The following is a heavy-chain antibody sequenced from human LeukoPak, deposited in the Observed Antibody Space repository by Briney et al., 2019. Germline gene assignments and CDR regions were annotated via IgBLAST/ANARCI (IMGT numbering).Heavy chain of an antibody. CDR1: GGSISSSSYY. CDR3: ARASEDSTGYYFDY. Sequence: SETLSLTCTVSGGSISSSSYYWGWIRQPPGKGLEWIGSIYYSGSTYYNPSLKSRVTISVDTSKNQFSLKLSSVTAADTAVYYCARASEDSTGYYFDYWGQGTLVTVSS. V-gene: IGHV4-39*07. CDR2: IYYSGST. J-gene: IGHJ4*02. D-gene: IGHD4-11*01.